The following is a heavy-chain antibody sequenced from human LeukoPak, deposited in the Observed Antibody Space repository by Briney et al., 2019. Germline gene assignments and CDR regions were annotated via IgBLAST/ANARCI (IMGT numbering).Heavy chain of an antibody. V-gene: IGHV3-21*01. CDR3: ARGGSYYDFWSGYPEYYFDY. J-gene: IGHJ4*02. D-gene: IGHD3-3*01. CDR2: ISSSSSYI. Sequence: KSGGSLRLSCAASGFTFSSYSMNWVRQAPGKGLEWVSSISSSSSYIYYADSVKGRFTISRDNAKNSLYLQMNSLRAEDTAVYYCARGGSYYDFWSGYPEYYFDYWGQGTLVTVSS. CDR1: GFTFSSYS.